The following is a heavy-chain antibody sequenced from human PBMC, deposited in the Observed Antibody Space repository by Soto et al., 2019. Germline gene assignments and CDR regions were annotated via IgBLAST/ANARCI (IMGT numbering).Heavy chain of an antibody. V-gene: IGHV1-69*13. CDR1: GGTFSSYA. CDR3: ASPDQYSGYDSYYYYYGMDV. J-gene: IGHJ6*02. Sequence: SVKVSCKASGGTFSSYAISWVRQAPGQGLEWMGGIIPIFGTANYAQKFQGRVTITADESTSTAYMELSSLRSEDTAVYYCASPDQYSGYDSYYYYYGMDVWGQGTMVTVSS. D-gene: IGHD5-12*01. CDR2: IIPIFGTA.